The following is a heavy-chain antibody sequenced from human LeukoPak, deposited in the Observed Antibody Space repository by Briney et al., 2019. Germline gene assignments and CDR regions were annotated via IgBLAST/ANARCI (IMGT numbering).Heavy chain of an antibody. Sequence: GGSLRLSCAGSGFTFGGYGMHWFRQTPGKGLEWVAVIAYDGSRAFYADSVKGRFTISRDNSKNTMSVQMDDLRAEDTAVYYCTRYNNDHFDHWGQGTLVTVSS. CDR1: GFTFGGYG. CDR3: TRYNNDHFDH. V-gene: IGHV3-33*01. CDR2: IAYDGSRA. D-gene: IGHD1-14*01. J-gene: IGHJ4*02.